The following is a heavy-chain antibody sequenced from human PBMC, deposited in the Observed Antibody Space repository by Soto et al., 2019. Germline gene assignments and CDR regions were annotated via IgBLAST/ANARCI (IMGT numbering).Heavy chain of an antibody. Sequence: SETLSLTCTVSGGSIRNDAYYWSWIRQQPGKGLQWIGYIYNSGGTYYSPSLQSRASISVDTSKNHFSLKLSSVTAADTAVYYCARVGHCSGGSCPWFDPWGQGTLVTVSS. CDR2: IYNSGGT. D-gene: IGHD2-15*01. V-gene: IGHV4-31*03. CDR3: ARVGHCSGGSCPWFDP. CDR1: GGSIRNDAYY. J-gene: IGHJ5*02.